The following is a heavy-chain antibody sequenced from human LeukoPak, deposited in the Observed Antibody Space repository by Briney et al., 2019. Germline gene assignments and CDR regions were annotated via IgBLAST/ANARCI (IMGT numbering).Heavy chain of an antibody. D-gene: IGHD2-2*01. CDR1: GFTFSNAW. Sequence: GGSLRLSCAASGFTFSNAWMSWVRQAPGKGLEWVANIKQDGSEKYYVDSVKGRFTISRDNAKNSLYLQMNSLRAEDTAVYYCARALGYCSSTSCYGYYFDYWGQGTLVTVSS. CDR3: ARALGYCSSTSCYGYYFDY. CDR2: IKQDGSEK. J-gene: IGHJ4*02. V-gene: IGHV3-7*01.